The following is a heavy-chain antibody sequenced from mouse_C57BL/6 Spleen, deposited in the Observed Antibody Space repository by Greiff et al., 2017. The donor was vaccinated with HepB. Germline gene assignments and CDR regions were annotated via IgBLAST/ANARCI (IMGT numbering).Heavy chain of an antibody. CDR3: TTLYGNYDY. D-gene: IGHD2-1*01. CDR1: GFNIKDDY. CDR2: IDPENGDT. V-gene: IGHV14-4*01. J-gene: IGHJ2*01. Sequence: DVQLQESGAELVRPGASVKLSCTASGFNIKDDYMHWVKQRPEQGLEWIGWIDPENGDTEYASKFQGKATITADTSSNTAYLQLSSLTSEDTAVYYCTTLYGNYDYWGQGTTLTVSS.